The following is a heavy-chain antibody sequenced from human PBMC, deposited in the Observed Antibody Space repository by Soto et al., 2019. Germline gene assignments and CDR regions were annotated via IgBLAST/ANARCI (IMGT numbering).Heavy chain of an antibody. CDR2: INAGNDNT. V-gene: IGHV1-3*01. D-gene: IGHD5-18*01. CDR1: GYTFTSYV. Sequence: ASVKVSCKASGYTFTSYVMHWVRQAPGQRLEWMGWINAGNDNTKYSQKFQGRVTITRDTSASTAYMELSSLRSEDTAVYYCARSSTEGTAMAMLNYWGQRTLVPVSS. J-gene: IGHJ4*02. CDR3: ARSSTEGTAMAMLNY.